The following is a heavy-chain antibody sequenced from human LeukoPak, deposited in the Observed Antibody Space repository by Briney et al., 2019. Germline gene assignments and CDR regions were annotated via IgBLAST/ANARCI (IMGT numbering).Heavy chain of an antibody. CDR1: GFTFSSYS. D-gene: IGHD2-15*01. V-gene: IGHV3-7*01. CDR2: IKQDGSDK. Sequence: GGSLRLSCAASGFTFSSYSMSWFRQAPGKGLEWVASIKQDGSDKYYVDPVKGRFTISRDNAKNSLYLQMNSLTADDTAVYYCAGSGIVAAFDYWGQGTLVTVSS. CDR3: AGSGIVAAFDY. J-gene: IGHJ4*02.